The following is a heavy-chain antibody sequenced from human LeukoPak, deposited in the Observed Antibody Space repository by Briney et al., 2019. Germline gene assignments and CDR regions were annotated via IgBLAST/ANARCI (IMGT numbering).Heavy chain of an antibody. V-gene: IGHV3-49*04. J-gene: IGHJ6*02. D-gene: IGHD3-22*01. CDR1: GFTLGDYA. CDR2: IRSKAYGGTT. Sequence: GGSLRLSCTASGFTLGDYAMSWVRQAPGKGLEWVSFIRSKAYGGTTEYAASVKGRFTISRDDSKSIAYLQMNSLKTEDTAVYYCRGDSSDYYSDYGMDVWGQGTTVTVSS. CDR3: RGDSSDYYSDYGMDV.